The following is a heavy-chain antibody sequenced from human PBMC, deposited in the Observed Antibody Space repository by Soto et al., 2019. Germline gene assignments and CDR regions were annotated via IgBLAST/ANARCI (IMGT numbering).Heavy chain of an antibody. V-gene: IGHV4-30-2*01. D-gene: IGHD6-6*01. CDR2: IYHSGST. CDR3: AGGIAARPLGY. J-gene: IGHJ4*02. Sequence: QLQLQESGSGLVKPSQTLSLTCAVSGGSISSGGYSWSWIRQPPGKGLEWIGYIYHSGSTYYNPSRKSRVTISVDSSKNQFSLKLSSVTAADTAVYYCAGGIAARPLGYWGQGTLVTVSS. CDR1: GGSISSGGYS.